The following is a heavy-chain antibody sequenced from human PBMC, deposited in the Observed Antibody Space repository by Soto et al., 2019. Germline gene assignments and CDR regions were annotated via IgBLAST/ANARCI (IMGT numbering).Heavy chain of an antibody. Sequence: GSLRLSCAAFGFTFSNFEMHWVRQAPGKGLEWVSYINTAGSTKYYAESVKGRFTISRDNARNSLFLQMNSLRAEDTAVYYCARAECSNANCLTAYYSYGLDVWGQGTTVTVSS. CDR2: INTAGSTK. J-gene: IGHJ6*02. D-gene: IGHD2-2*01. CDR3: ARAECSNANCLTAYYSYGLDV. CDR1: GFTFSNFE. V-gene: IGHV3-48*03.